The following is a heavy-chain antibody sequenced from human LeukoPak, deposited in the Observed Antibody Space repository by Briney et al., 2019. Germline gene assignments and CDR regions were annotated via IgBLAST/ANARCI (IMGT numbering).Heavy chain of an antibody. CDR1: GFTFDDYG. CDR2: INWNGGST. CDR3: ARWRRSDDYGDYRAYFDY. J-gene: IGHJ4*02. V-gene: IGHV3-20*04. D-gene: IGHD4-17*01. Sequence: PGGSLRLSCAASGFTFDDYGMSWVRQAPGKGLEWVSGINWNGGSTGYAGSVKGRFTISRDNAKNSLYLQMNSLRAEDTALYYCARWRRSDDYGDYRAYFDYWGQGTLVTVSS.